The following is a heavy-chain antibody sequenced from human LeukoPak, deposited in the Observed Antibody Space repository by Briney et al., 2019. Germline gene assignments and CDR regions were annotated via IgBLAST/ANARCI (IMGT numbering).Heavy chain of an antibody. CDR3: ASSYDSSGYSIGIDAFDI. D-gene: IGHD3-22*01. Sequence: GASVKVSCKASGYTFTSYGISWVRQAPGQGLEWMGGIIPIFGTANYAQKFQGRVTITTDESTSTAYMELSSLRSEDTAVYYCASSYDSSGYSIGIDAFDIWGQGTMVTVSS. CDR1: GYTFTSYG. CDR2: IIPIFGTA. J-gene: IGHJ3*02. V-gene: IGHV1-69*05.